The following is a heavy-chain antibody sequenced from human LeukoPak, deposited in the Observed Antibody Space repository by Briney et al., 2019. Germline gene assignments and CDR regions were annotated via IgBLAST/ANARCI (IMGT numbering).Heavy chain of an antibody. CDR3: ASAYSSSWSSFDY. D-gene: IGHD6-13*01. Sequence: GASVKVSCKASGYTFTGYYMHWVRQAPGQGLEWMGWINTNTGNPTYAQGFTGRFVFSLDTSVSTAYLQISSLKAEDTAVYYCASAYSSSWSSFDYWGQGTLVTVSS. CDR2: INTNTGNP. CDR1: GYTFTGYY. V-gene: IGHV7-4-1*02. J-gene: IGHJ4*02.